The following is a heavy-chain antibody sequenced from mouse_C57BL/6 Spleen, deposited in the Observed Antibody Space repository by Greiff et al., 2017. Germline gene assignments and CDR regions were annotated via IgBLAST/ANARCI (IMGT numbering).Heavy chain of an antibody. CDR1: GFTFSDYG. Sequence: EVQVVESGGGLVKPGGSLKLSCAASGFTFSDYGMHWVRQAPEKGLEWVAYISSVSSTIYYADTVKGRITISRDNAKNTLFLQMIILRSEDTAMYYCGRNFMDYWGQGTSVTVSS. CDR2: ISSVSSTI. CDR3: GRNFMDY. J-gene: IGHJ4*01. V-gene: IGHV5-17*01.